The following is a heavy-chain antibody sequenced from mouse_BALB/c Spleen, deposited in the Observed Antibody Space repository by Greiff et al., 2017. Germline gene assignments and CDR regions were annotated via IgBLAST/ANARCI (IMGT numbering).Heavy chain of an antibody. CDR2: ISSGGST. CDR1: GFTFSSYA. Sequence: EVKLMESGGGLVKPGGSLKLSCAASGFTFSSYAMSWVRQTPEKRLEWVASISSGGSTYYPDSVKGRFTISRDNARNILYLQMSSLRPEDTAMYYCARGLEWFAYWGQGTLVTVSA. J-gene: IGHJ3*01. V-gene: IGHV5-6-5*01. CDR3: ARGLEWFAY. D-gene: IGHD4-1*01.